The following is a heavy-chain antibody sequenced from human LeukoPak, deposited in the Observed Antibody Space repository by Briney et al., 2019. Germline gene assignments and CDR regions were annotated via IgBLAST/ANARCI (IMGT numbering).Heavy chain of an antibody. J-gene: IGHJ4*02. CDR1: GYTFTVYY. CDR3: ARATIAAAGRVFDY. V-gene: IGHV1-2*06. CDR2: INPNSGGT. D-gene: IGHD6-13*01. Sequence: GASVTVSCTASGYTFTVYYMHWVRQAPGQGLEWMGRINPNSGGTNYAQKFQGRVTMTRDTPISTAYMELSRLRSDDTAVYYCARATIAAAGRVFDYWGQGTLVTVSS.